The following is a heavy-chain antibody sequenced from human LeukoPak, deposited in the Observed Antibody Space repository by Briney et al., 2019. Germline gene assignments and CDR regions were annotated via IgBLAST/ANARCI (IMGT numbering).Heavy chain of an antibody. CDR2: IRSKPYGGTT. V-gene: IGHV3-49*04. J-gene: IGHJ3*02. Sequence: GGSLRLSCTASGFTSGDYAMSGVREAPGKGLEWVGLIRSKPYGGTTEYAASVKGRFIISRDDSKSIAYLQMNSLKTEDTAVYYCTRVGTYYYDSSGYNPHAFDIWGQGTMVTVSS. D-gene: IGHD3-22*01. CDR3: TRVGTYYYDSSGYNPHAFDI. CDR1: GFTSGDYA.